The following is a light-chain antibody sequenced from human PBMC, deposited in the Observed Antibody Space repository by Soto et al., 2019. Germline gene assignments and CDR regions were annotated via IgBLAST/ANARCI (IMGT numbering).Light chain of an antibody. CDR3: SSYTSTITYV. CDR1: SSDVGGYNY. J-gene: IGLJ1*01. Sequence: QSVLTQPASVSGSPGQSITISCTGTSSDVGGYNYVSWYQQHPGKAPKLMVYEVSNRPSGVSNRFSGSKSGNTASLTISGLQAEDAAAYYCSSYTSTITYVFGSGTKVTVL. V-gene: IGLV2-14*01. CDR2: EVS.